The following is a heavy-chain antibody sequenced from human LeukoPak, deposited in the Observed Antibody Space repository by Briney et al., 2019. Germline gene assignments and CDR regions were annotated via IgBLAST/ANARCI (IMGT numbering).Heavy chain of an antibody. CDR1: GGSISSSSYY. D-gene: IGHD6-13*01. CDR2: IYYSGST. V-gene: IGHV4-39*07. CDR3: ARDIGAAAAPPSYFDY. Sequence: SKTLSLTCTVSGGSISSSSYYWGWIRQPPGKGLEWIGSIYYSGSTYYNPSLKSRVTISVDTSKNQFSLKLSSVTAADTAVYYCARDIGAAAAPPSYFDYWGQGTLVTVSS. J-gene: IGHJ4*02.